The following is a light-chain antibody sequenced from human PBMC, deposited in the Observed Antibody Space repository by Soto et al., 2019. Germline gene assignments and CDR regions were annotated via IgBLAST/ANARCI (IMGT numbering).Light chain of an antibody. CDR3: MQTLRTRT. CDR1: QSLLHANGYIY. J-gene: IGKJ1*01. V-gene: IGKV2-28*01. Sequence: DIVVTQSPLSLPVTPGEPASISCRSSQSLLHANGYIYLDWYLQKPGQSPQLLIYLGSSRASGVPDRFSGSGSGTEFTLKISRVEAEDVGVYYCMQTLRTRTFGQGTKVEIK. CDR2: LGS.